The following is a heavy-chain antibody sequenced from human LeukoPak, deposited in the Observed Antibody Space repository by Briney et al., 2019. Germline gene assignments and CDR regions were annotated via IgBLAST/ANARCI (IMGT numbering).Heavy chain of an antibody. V-gene: IGHV3-21*01. CDR3: ARDADSSSQDSGDEYYFDY. CDR1: GFTFSSYS. CDR2: ISSSSSYI. J-gene: IGHJ4*02. D-gene: IGHD6-13*01. Sequence: GGSLRLSCAASGFTFSSYSMNWVRQAPGKGLEWVSSISSSSSYIYYADSVKDRFTISRDNAKNSLYLQMNSLRAEDTAVYYCARDADSSSQDSGDEYYFDYWGQGTLVTVSS.